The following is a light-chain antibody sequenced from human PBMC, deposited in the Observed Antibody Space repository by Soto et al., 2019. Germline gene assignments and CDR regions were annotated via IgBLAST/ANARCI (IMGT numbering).Light chain of an antibody. CDR3: HQRSSWPLT. Sequence: EIVLTQSPATLSLSPGERATLSCRASQSVSSYLAWYQQKPSQAPRLLIYDASNRATGIPARFSGSGSGTDFTLTISSLEPEDFAVYFCHQRSSWPLTFGGGTKVDIK. J-gene: IGKJ4*01. CDR1: QSVSSY. CDR2: DAS. V-gene: IGKV3-11*01.